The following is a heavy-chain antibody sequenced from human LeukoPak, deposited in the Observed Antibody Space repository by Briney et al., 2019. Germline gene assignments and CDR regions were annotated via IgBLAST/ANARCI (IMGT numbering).Heavy chain of an antibody. D-gene: IGHD6-13*01. CDR1: GGSISSSSYY. Sequence: SETLSLTCTVSGGSISSSSYYWGWIRQPPGKGLEWIGSIYYSGSTYYNPSLKSRVTISVDTSKNQFSLKLSSVTAADTAVYYCASLPLRYSSYFDYWGQGTLVTVSS. CDR2: IYYSGST. CDR3: ASLPLRYSSYFDY. J-gene: IGHJ4*02. V-gene: IGHV4-39*01.